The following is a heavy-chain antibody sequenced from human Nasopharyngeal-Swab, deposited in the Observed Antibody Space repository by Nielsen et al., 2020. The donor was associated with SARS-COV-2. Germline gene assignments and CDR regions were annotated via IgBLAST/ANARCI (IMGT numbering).Heavy chain of an antibody. V-gene: IGHV3-9*01. D-gene: IGHD2-21*01. J-gene: IGHJ1*01. CDR2: LSWNGDKI. CDR1: GFIFNDYA. CDR3: TKDTSAFPRYSEP. Sequence: SLKISCAASGFIFNDYAMHWVRQVPGKGLEWVSGLSWNGDKIGYADSVRGRFTISRDNDKSSLVLQMNSLRPEDTAFYFCTKDTSAFPRYSEPWGRGVLVTVSS.